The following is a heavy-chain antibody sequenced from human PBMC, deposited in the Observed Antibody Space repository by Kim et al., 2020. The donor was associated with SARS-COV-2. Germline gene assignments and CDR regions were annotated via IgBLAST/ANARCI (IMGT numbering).Heavy chain of an antibody. Sequence: YADAVKGRFTISRDNAKISLYLQMNSLRAEDTAVYYCARARFGEFGFDPWGQGTLVTVSS. J-gene: IGHJ5*02. D-gene: IGHD3-10*01. V-gene: IGHV3-11*05. CDR3: ARARFGEFGFDP.